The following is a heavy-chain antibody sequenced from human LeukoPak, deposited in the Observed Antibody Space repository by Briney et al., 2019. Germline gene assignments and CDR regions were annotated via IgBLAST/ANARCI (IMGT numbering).Heavy chain of an antibody. D-gene: IGHD3-10*01. J-gene: IGHJ6*02. V-gene: IGHV3-74*01. CDR2: INADGSSA. Sequence: GGSLRLSCAASGFTLSNYWMHWVRQAPGKGLVWVSRINADGSSASYADSVKGRFTISRDNAKNTLYLQMNSLRAEDTAMYYCARDYGRSRDYGMDVWGQGTTVTVSS. CDR3: ARDYGRSRDYGMDV. CDR1: GFTLSNYW.